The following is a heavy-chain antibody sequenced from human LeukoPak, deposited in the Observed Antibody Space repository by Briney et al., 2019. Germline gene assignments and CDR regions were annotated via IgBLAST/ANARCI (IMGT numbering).Heavy chain of an antibody. Sequence: PSETLSLTCAVYGGSFSGYYWSWIRQPPGKGLEWIGKINHSGSTNYNPSLKSRVTISVDTSKNQFSLKLSSVTAADTAVYYCAREKYDILAGYYPSDYGMDAWGKGTTVTVSS. D-gene: IGHD3-9*01. J-gene: IGHJ6*04. V-gene: IGHV4-34*01. CDR1: GGSFSGYY. CDR3: AREKYDILAGYYPSDYGMDA. CDR2: INHSGST.